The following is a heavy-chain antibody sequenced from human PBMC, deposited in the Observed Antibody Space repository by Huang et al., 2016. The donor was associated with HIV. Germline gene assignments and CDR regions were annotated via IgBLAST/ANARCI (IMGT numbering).Heavy chain of an antibody. V-gene: IGHV1-46*01. CDR3: ARDRDFYDSSGYWGFNYFDY. D-gene: IGHD3-22*01. J-gene: IGHJ4*02. CDR1: GYAFTSYY. Sequence: QVQLVQSGAEVKKPGASVKVSCKASGYAFTSYYMHWVRQAPGQGLEWMGIINPSDGSTSYAPKFQCRVTTTRDTATNTVFMELSRLRSDDTAVYYCARDRDFYDSSGYWGFNYFDYWGQGTLVTVSS. CDR2: INPSDGST.